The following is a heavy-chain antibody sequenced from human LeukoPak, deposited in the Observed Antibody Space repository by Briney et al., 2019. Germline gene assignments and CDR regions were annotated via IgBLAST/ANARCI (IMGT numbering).Heavy chain of an antibody. CDR1: GYTFTGYY. J-gene: IGHJ6*03. D-gene: IGHD4-17*01. V-gene: IGHV1-2*02. Sequence: ASVKVSCKASGYTFTGYYMHWVRQAPGQGLEWMGWINPNSGGTNYAQKFQGRVTMTRDTSISTAYMELSRLRSDDTAVYYCARWKVATRPMTTDLYYYYYMDVWGKGTTVTVSS. CDR2: INPNSGGT. CDR3: ARWKVATRPMTTDLYYYYYMDV.